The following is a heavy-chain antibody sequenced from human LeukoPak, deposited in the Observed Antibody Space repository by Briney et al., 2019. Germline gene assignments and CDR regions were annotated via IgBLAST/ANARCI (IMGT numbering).Heavy chain of an antibody. Sequence: SETLSLTCTVSGGSISSSSYYWSWIRQPPGKGLEWIGYIYYSGSTNYNPSLKSRVTISVDTSKNQFSLKLSSVTAADTAVYYCARGRGFYGSGSYYTWDYWGQGTLVTVSS. J-gene: IGHJ4*02. D-gene: IGHD3-10*01. CDR1: GGSISSSSYY. V-gene: IGHV4-61*01. CDR3: ARGRGFYGSGSYYTWDY. CDR2: IYYSGST.